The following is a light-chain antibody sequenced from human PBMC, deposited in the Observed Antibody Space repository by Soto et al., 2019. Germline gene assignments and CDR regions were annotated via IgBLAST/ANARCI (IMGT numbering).Light chain of an antibody. V-gene: IGKV3-20*01. J-gene: IGKJ1*01. Sequence: EIVLTQSPGTLSLSPGERATLSCRASQSFNSIYLAWYQQKPGQAPRLLIYGASSRATGIPDRFSGSGSGTDFTLTISRLEPEDFAVYYCPQYDSWTCGQGTKVNIK. CDR3: PQYDSWT. CDR2: GAS. CDR1: QSFNSIY.